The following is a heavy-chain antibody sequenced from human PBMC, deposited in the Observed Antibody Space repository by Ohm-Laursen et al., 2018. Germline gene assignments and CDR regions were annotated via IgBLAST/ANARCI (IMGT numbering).Heavy chain of an antibody. J-gene: IGHJ3*02. CDR2: IYSGSST. CDR3: ARDLRASNWDAFDI. V-gene: IGHV3-53*01. Sequence: SLRLSCAASGFTVSSNYMSWVRQAPGKGLEWVSVIYSGSSTYYADSVKGRFTISRDRSKNTLYLQMNSLRAEDTAVYYCARDLRASNWDAFDIWGQGTMVTVSS. D-gene: IGHD6-13*01. CDR1: GFTVSSNY.